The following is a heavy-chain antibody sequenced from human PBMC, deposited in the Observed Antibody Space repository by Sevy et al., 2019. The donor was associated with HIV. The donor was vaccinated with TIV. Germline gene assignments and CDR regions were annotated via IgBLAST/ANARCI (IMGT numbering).Heavy chain of an antibody. D-gene: IGHD5-12*01. CDR1: WFTFCSFA. J-gene: IGHJ6*02. V-gene: IGHV3-23*01. Sequence: GFLGLPCSASWFTFCSFALSLVRPAPREGPEGVSAICGWGGSPYYADSVKGRFTISRDNSKNTLYLQMNSLRAEDTAVYYCANGYNYYYYGMDVWGQGTTVTVSS. CDR3: ANGYNYYYYGMDV. CDR2: ICGWGGSP.